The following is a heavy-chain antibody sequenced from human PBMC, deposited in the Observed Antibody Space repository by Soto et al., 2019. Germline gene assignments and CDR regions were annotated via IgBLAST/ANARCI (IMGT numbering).Heavy chain of an antibody. Sequence: SETLSLTCAVYGGSFSGYYWSWIRQPPGKGLEWIGEINHSGSTNYNPSLKSRVTISVDTSKNQFSLKLSSVTAADTAVYYCARDPPVWDYYNYYGMDVWGQGTTVTVSS. CDR1: GGSFSGYY. CDR3: ARDPPVWDYYNYYGMDV. J-gene: IGHJ6*02. CDR2: INHSGST. V-gene: IGHV4-34*01. D-gene: IGHD1-26*01.